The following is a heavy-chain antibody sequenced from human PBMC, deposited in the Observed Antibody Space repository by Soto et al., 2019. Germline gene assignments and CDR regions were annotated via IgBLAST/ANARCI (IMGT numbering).Heavy chain of an antibody. Sequence: EVQLLESGGGLVQPGGSLRLSCAASGFTFSSHDMSWVRQAPGKGLEWVSGTSDKGGSTDYADSVKGRFTISRDNSKNTLYLQMTSLRAEDTAVYYCAKDRLGATAFDIWGQGTMVTVSS. CDR3: AKDRLGATAFDI. CDR2: TSDKGGST. CDR1: GFTFSSHD. D-gene: IGHD1-26*01. J-gene: IGHJ3*02. V-gene: IGHV3-23*01.